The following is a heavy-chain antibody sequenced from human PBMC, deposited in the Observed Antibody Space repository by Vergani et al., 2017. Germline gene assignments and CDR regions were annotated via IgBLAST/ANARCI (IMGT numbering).Heavy chain of an antibody. CDR2: ISYDGSNK. V-gene: IGHV3-30*01. J-gene: IGHJ4*02. Sequence: QVQLVESGGGVVQPGRSLRLSCAASGFTFSSYAMHWVRQAPGKGLEWVAVISYDGSNKYYADSVKGRFTISRDNSKTTLYLQMNSLRAEDTAVYYCARGSDFDYWGQGTLVTVSS. CDR1: GFTFSSYA. CDR3: ARGSDFDY.